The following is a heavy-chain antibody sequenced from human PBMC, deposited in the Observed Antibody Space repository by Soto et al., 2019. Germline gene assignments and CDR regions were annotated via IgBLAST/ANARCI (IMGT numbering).Heavy chain of an antibody. CDR3: ARESEDLTSNFDY. Sequence: PGGSLRLSCAASGFTFTRYSMNWGRHAPGKGLEWVSSISSTTNYIYYGDSMKGRFTISRDNAKNSLYLEMNSLRAEDTAVYYCARESEDLTSNFDYWGQGTLVTVPQ. CDR2: ISSTTNYI. V-gene: IGHV3-21*06. CDR1: GFTFTRYS. J-gene: IGHJ4*02.